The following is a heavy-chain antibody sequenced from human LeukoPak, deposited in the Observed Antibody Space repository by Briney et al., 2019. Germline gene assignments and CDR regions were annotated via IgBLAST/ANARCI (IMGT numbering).Heavy chain of an antibody. J-gene: IGHJ4*02. CDR2: ISGSGGST. CDR3: ARSYYYDSSHTVDY. CDR1: GFTFSNYA. Sequence: PGGSLRLSCAASGFTFSNYAMGWVRQTGKGLEWVSGISGSGGSTYYAGSAKGRFTISRDNSKNTLYLQMNSLRAEDTAVYYCARSYYYDSSHTVDYWGQGTLVTVSS. D-gene: IGHD3-22*01. V-gene: IGHV3-23*01.